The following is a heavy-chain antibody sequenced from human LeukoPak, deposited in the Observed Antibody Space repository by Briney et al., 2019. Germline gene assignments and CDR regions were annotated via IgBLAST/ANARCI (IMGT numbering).Heavy chain of an antibody. CDR3: ARDGRGGGLDY. J-gene: IGHJ4*02. D-gene: IGHD2-15*01. CDR2: IYYSGST. V-gene: IGHV4-31*03. Sequence: SQTLSLTCTVSGGSISSGGYYWSWFRQHPGKGLEWIGYIYYSGSTYYNPSLKSRVTISVDTSKNQFSLKLSSVTAADTAVYYCARDGRGGGLDYWGQGTLVTVSS. CDR1: GGSISSGGYY.